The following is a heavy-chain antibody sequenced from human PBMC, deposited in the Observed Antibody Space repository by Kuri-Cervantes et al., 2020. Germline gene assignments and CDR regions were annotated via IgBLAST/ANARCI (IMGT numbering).Heavy chain of an antibody. D-gene: IGHD1-1*01. Sequence: SETLSLTCTVFGGSISSSSYYWGWIRQPPGKGLEWIGSIYYSGSTYYNPSLKSRVTISVDTSKSQVSLNLASVTAADTAIYYCARGGRGEATGFDYWGQGILVTVSS. V-gene: IGHV4-39*07. CDR2: IYYSGST. J-gene: IGHJ4*02. CDR3: ARGGRGEATGFDY. CDR1: GGSISSSSYY.